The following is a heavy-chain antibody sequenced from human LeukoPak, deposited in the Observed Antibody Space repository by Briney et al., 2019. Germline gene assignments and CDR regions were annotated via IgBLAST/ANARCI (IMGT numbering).Heavy chain of an antibody. CDR2: IYTSGST. Sequence: SETLSLTCTVSGGSISSYYWSWIRQPAGKGLEWIGRIYTSGSTNYNPSLKSRVTMSVDTSKNQFFLKLSSVTAADTAVYYCARFTAMARGVYYFDYWGQGTLVTVSS. V-gene: IGHV4-4*07. J-gene: IGHJ4*02. CDR1: GGSISSYY. CDR3: ARFTAMARGVYYFDY. D-gene: IGHD5-18*01.